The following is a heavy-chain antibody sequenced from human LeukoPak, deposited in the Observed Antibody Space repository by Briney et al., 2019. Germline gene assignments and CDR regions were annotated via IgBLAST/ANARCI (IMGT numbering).Heavy chain of an antibody. D-gene: IGHD3-22*01. CDR3: ARLHTNYYDSSGYNNPYFDY. CDR2: IYYSGST. CDR1: GGSINSSSYY. Sequence: SETLSLTCTVSGGSINSSSYYWGWIRQPPGKGLEWIGAIYYSGSTYYNTSLKSRVTISVDTSKNQFSLKVSSVTAADTAVYYCARLHTNYYDSSGYNNPYFDYWGQGTLVTVSS. J-gene: IGHJ4*02. V-gene: IGHV4-39*01.